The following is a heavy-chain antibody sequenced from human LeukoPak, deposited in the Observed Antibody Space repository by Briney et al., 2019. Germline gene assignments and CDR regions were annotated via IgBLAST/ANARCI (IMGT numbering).Heavy chain of an antibody. J-gene: IGHJ6*03. V-gene: IGHV4-59*01. CDR1: GGSISSYY. Sequence: PSQTPSLTCTVSGGSISSYYWSWIRQPPGKGLEWIGYIHYSGSTNYNPSLRSRVTISVDTSKKQFSLKLRSVTAADTAVYYCARTEESGYSYDYFGYYYYMDVWGKGTTVTVSS. CDR3: ARTEESGYSYDYFGYYYYMDV. CDR2: IHYSGST. D-gene: IGHD5-18*01.